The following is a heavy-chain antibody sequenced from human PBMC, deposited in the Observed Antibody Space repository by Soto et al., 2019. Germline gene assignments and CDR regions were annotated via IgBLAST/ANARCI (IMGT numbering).Heavy chain of an antibody. J-gene: IGHJ4*02. CDR2: ISGSGGST. V-gene: IGHV3-23*01. CDR3: AKYEHNRNLVAY. CDR1: GFTFSSYT. Sequence: PGGSLRLSCAASGFTFSSYTMSWVRQAPGKGLEWVSAISGSGGSTYYADSVKGRFTISRDNSKNTLYLQMNSLRAEDTAVYYCAKYEHNRNLVAYWGQGTLVPVSS. D-gene: IGHD1-20*01.